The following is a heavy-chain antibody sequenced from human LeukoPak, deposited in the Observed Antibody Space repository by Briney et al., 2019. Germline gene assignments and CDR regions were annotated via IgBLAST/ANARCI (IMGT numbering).Heavy chain of an antibody. CDR2: VSYDGSNK. J-gene: IGHJ3*02. V-gene: IGHV3-30*18. CDR3: AKDGDGINAVDVFDI. D-gene: IGHD3-10*01. Sequence: GGSLRLSCETSGFTFGSYAMHWVRQAPGKGPEGVAVVSYDGSNKDYADSVKDRFTISRDNSKNTLYLQMNSLRAEDTAVYYCAKDGDGINAVDVFDIWGQGTMVTVSS. CDR1: GFTFGSYA.